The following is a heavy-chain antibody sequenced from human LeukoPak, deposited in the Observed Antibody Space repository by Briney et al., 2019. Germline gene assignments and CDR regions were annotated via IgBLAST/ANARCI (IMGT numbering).Heavy chain of an antibody. J-gene: IGHJ4*02. CDR3: ASLYYDYVWGCYPPEDY. V-gene: IGHV3-53*01. Sequence: HAGGSLRLSCAASGFILSSNYMNWVRQAPGKGLEWVSIMYSGGEIYYADSVKGRFTISRDNSKNTLYLQMNSLRAEDTAVYYCASLYYDYVWGCYPPEDYWGQGTLVTVSS. CDR1: GFILSSNY. D-gene: IGHD3-16*02. CDR2: MYSGGEI.